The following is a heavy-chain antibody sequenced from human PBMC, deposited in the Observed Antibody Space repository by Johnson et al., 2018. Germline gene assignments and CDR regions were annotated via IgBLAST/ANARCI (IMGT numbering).Heavy chain of an antibody. CDR2: INSDGSST. J-gene: IGHJ6*03. CDR1: GFTFSSYW. CDR3: ARTRGGSSSWYLYYYYYMDV. V-gene: IGHV3-74*01. Sequence: VQLQESGGGLVQPGGSLRLSCAASGFTFSSYWMHWVRQAPGKGLVWVSRINSDGSSTSYADSVKGRFTISRDNAKNTLYLQMNSLRAEDTAVYYCARTRGGSSSWYLYYYYYMDVWGKGTTVTVSS. D-gene: IGHD6-13*01.